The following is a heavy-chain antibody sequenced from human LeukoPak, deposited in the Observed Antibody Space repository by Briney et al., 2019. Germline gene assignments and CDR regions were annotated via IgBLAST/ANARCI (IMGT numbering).Heavy chain of an antibody. V-gene: IGHV4-34*01. J-gene: IGHJ5*02. Sequence: SETLSLTCAVYGGSFSGYYGSWIRQPPGKGLEWIGEINHSGSTNYNPSLKSRVTISVDTSKNQFSLKLSSVTAADTAVYYCARGTRTFGVVTSWGQGTLVTVSS. CDR3: ARGTRTFGVVTS. D-gene: IGHD3-3*01. CDR1: GGSFSGYY. CDR2: INHSGST.